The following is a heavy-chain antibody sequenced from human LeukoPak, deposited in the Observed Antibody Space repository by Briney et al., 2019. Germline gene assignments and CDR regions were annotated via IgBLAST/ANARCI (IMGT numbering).Heavy chain of an antibody. V-gene: IGHV4-30-4*08. CDR3: AREASEADYCFDY. Sequence: SQTLSLTCIVSGGSISSDDYSWSWIRQPPGKGLEWIGYIYYSGSTSYNPSLKSRVIISVDTSKNQFSLKLTSVTAADTAVYYCAREASEADYCFDYWGQGTLVTVSS. CDR1: GGSISSDDYS. D-gene: IGHD3-3*01. CDR2: IYYSGST. J-gene: IGHJ4*02.